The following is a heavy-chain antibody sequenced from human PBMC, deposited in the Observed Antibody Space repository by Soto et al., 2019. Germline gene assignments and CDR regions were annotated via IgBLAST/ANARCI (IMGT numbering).Heavy chain of an antibody. D-gene: IGHD6-19*01. V-gene: IGHV4-4*07. CDR2: IYTSGST. J-gene: IGHJ4*02. CDR1: GGSIISYY. Sequence: SETLSLTCTVSGGSIISYYWSWMRQPAGKGLEWIGRIYTSGSTNYNPSLKSRVTMSVDTSKNQFSLKLSSVTAADTAVYYCARDGRGSGWYFDYWGQGTLVTVSS. CDR3: ARDGRGSGWYFDY.